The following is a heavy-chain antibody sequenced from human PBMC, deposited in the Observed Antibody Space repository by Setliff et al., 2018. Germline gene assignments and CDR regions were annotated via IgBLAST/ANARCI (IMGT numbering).Heavy chain of an antibody. CDR2: IYYRGDT. CDR1: GASLNSGTYY. D-gene: IGHD1-1*01. V-gene: IGHV4-39*01. CDR3: ARTGTYRYFDY. J-gene: IGHJ4*02. Sequence: SLTCTVSGASLNSGTYYWGWIRQPPGKGLEWIGRIYYRGDTYSNPYLKGRPTISVDTAQNQFSLRLTSVTAADTAVYYCARTGTYRYFDYWGQGALVTVSS.